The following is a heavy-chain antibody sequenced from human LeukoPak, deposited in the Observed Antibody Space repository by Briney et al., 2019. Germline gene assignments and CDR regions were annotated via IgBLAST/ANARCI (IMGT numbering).Heavy chain of an antibody. CDR1: GGSISSYY. CDR2: IYYSGST. J-gene: IGHJ4*02. V-gene: IGHV4-59*01. Sequence: SETLSLTCTVSGGSISSYYWSWIRQPPGKGLEWIGYIYYSGSTNYNPSLKSRVTVSVDTSKNQFSLKLSSVTAADTAVYYCAIDSSSWYSFDYWGQGTLVTVSS. D-gene: IGHD6-13*01. CDR3: AIDSSSWYSFDY.